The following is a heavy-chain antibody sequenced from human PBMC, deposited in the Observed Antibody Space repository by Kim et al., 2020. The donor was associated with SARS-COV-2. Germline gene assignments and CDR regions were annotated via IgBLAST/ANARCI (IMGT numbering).Heavy chain of an antibody. D-gene: IGHD1-7*01. Sequence: GESLKISCKGSGYSFTSYWIGWVRQMPGKGLEWMGIIYPGDSDTRYSPSFQGQVTISADKSISTAYLQWSSLKASDTAMYYCARHARGITGTTQTDYWGQGTLVTVSS. CDR3: ARHARGITGTTQTDY. V-gene: IGHV5-51*01. CDR1: GYSFTSYW. J-gene: IGHJ4*02. CDR2: IYPGDSDT.